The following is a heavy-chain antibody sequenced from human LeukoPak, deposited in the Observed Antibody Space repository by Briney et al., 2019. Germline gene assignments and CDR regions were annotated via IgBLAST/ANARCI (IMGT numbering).Heavy chain of an antibody. J-gene: IGHJ4*02. CDR1: GGSISSYY. Sequence: PSETLSLTCTVSGGSISSYYWSWIRQPPGKGLEWIGSIHHSGSTYYNPSLKSRVTISVDTSKNQFSLKLSSVTAADTAVYYCARHPPPTVYYDSYFDYWGQGTLVTVSS. D-gene: IGHD3-22*01. CDR3: ARHPPPTVYYDSYFDY. CDR2: IHHSGST. V-gene: IGHV4-59*08.